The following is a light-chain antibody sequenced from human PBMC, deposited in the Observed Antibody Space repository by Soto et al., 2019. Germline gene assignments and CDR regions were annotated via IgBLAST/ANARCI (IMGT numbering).Light chain of an antibody. V-gene: IGKV1-9*01. CDR3: QQDKTYPRA. CDR2: EES. Sequence: DVQMTQSPSSLSESVGDRVTLTCRPSQAVPNNMAWYQQHPGKPPKLLIYEESTLHSGVPSRFSRRNSGSKFTLTIHSLRTEDFATYYCQQDKTYPRAFGGGTKVDIK. J-gene: IGKJ4*01. CDR1: QAVPNN.